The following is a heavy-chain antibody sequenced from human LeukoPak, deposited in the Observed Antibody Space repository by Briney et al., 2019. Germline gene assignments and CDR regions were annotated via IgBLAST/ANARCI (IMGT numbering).Heavy chain of an antibody. V-gene: IGHV3-53*05. CDR1: GFTVSSNY. J-gene: IGHJ4*02. CDR3: AKGWIGLSFRYFDY. Sequence: GGSLRLSCAASGFTVSSNYMSWVRQAPGKGLEWISVIYSGGNTYYADAVKGRFTISRDNAKHYLYLQMNSLRAEDTALYYSAKGWIGLSFRYFDYWGQGTLVTVSS. D-gene: IGHD3-3*01. CDR2: IYSGGNT.